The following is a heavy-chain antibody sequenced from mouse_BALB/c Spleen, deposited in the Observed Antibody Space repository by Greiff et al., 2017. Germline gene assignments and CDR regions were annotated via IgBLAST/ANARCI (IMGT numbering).Heavy chain of an antibody. D-gene: IGHD2-14*01. Sequence: QVQLQQSGAELARPGASVKLSCKASGYTFTSYWMQWVKQRPGQGLEWIGAIYPGDGDTRYTPKFKGKATLTADKSSSTAYMQLSSLASEDTAVYYCNVGYDVTYWGQGTLVTVSA. J-gene: IGHJ3*01. CDR1: GYTFTSYW. V-gene: IGHV1-87*01. CDR2: IYPGDGDT. CDR3: NVGYDVTY.